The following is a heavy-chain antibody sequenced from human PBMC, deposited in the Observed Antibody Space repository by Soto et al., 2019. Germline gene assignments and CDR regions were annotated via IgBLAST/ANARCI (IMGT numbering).Heavy chain of an antibody. CDR1: GFTFTTSW. CDR2: INSDGSTT. J-gene: IGHJ6*02. V-gene: IGHV3-74*01. CDR3: ARYRDYGMYV. D-gene: IGHD3-10*01. Sequence: EVQLVESGGGLVQPGGSLRLSCAASGFTFTTSWMHWVRQAPEKGLVWVSHINSDGSTTTYADSVRGRFTISRDNAKNTLYLQMNSLRVEDTAVYYCARYRDYGMYVWGQGTTVIVSS.